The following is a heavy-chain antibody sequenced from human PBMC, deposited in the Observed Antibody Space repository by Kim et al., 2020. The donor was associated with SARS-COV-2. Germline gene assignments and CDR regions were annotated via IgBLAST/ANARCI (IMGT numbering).Heavy chain of an antibody. Sequence: GGSLRLSCAASGFTFGDYAMHWVRQAPGKGLEWVSGISWNSGSIGYADSVKGRFTISRDNAKNSLYLQMNSLRAEDTALYYCAKVSPSVGDYYDSSGGDYWGQGTLVTVSS. V-gene: IGHV3-9*01. CDR1: GFTFGDYA. J-gene: IGHJ4*02. D-gene: IGHD3-22*01. CDR2: ISWNSGSI. CDR3: AKVSPSVGDYYDSSGGDY.